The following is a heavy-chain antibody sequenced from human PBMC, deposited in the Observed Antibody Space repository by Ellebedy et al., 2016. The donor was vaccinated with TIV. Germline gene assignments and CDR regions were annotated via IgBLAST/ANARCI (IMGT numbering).Heavy chain of an antibody. CDR1: GFTFSNVW. D-gene: IGHD3-22*01. Sequence: GESLKISCAASGFTFSNVWMNWVRRAPGKGLEWVGFITSRRSAGTAAHAASLRGRFTISRDDSKSVAYLQMDSLQTEDTAVYFCSRLPSDKSADYPFDDWGPGALVSVSS. CDR2: ITSRRSAGTA. J-gene: IGHJ4*02. V-gene: IGHV3-15*07. CDR3: SRLPSDKSADYPFDD.